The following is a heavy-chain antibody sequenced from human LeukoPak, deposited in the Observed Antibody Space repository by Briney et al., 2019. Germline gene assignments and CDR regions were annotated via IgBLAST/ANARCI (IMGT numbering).Heavy chain of an antibody. D-gene: IGHD5-18*01. Sequence: ASVKVSCKASGYTFTGYYMHWVRQAPGQGLEWMGWINPNSGGTNYAQKFQGRVTMTRDTSISTAYMELSRLRSDDTAVYYCASTVDTAMGIWGLFGYWGQGTLVTVSS. CDR3: ASTVDTAMGIWGLFGY. V-gene: IGHV1-2*02. J-gene: IGHJ4*02. CDR2: INPNSGGT. CDR1: GYTFTGYY.